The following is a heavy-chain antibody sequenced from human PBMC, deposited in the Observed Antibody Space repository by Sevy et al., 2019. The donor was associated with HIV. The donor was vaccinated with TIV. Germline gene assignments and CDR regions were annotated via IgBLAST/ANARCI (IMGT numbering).Heavy chain of an antibody. Sequence: GGSLRLSCAASGFTFSSYAMSWVRQAPGKGLEWVSAISGSGGGTYYADSVKGRFTISRDNSKNTLYLQMNSLRAEDTAVYYCAKVLYDSSGYYYHDAFDIWGQGTMVTVSS. D-gene: IGHD3-22*01. CDR3: AKVLYDSSGYYYHDAFDI. CDR1: GFTFSSYA. V-gene: IGHV3-23*01. J-gene: IGHJ3*02. CDR2: ISGSGGGT.